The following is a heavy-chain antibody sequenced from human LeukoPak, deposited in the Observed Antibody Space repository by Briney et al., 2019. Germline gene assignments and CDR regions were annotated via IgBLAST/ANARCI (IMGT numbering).Heavy chain of an antibody. D-gene: IGHD3-22*01. CDR2: ISSSGSTI. J-gene: IGHJ5*02. V-gene: IGHV3-48*04. Sequence: GGSLRLSCAASGFTFSSYGVSWVRQAPGKGLEWVSYISSSGSTIYYADSVKGRFTISRDNAKNSLYLQMNSLGAEDTAVYYCASFLSSGYYQTWYDPWGQGTLVTVSS. CDR3: ASFLSSGYYQTWYDP. CDR1: GFTFSSYG.